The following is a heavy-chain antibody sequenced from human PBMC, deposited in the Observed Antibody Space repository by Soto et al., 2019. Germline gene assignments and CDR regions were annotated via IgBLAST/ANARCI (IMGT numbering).Heavy chain of an antibody. Sequence: EVQLVESGGGLVKPGGSLRLSCVASGFIFTDYSMLWVRQAPGKGLEWVSSISRDNNYIYYADSVKGRFTISRDNAKNSLFLHVNTLRPVDTALYYCARGITCTGATCFGGGDYWGQGTLVTVSS. V-gene: IGHV3-21*01. CDR2: ISRDNNYI. J-gene: IGHJ4*02. CDR1: GFIFTDYS. CDR3: ARGITCTGATCFGGGDY. D-gene: IGHD2-15*01.